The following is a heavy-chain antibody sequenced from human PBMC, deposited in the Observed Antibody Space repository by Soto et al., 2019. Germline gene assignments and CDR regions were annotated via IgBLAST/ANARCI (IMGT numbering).Heavy chain of an antibody. CDR1: GGSISSSSYY. Sequence: KSSETLSLTCTVSGGSISSSSYYWGWIRQPPGKGLEWIGSIYYSGSTYYNPSLKSRVTISVDTSKNQFSLKLSSVTAADTAVYYCARHRMGRWLQSLNWFDPWGQGTLVTVSS. D-gene: IGHD5-12*01. CDR3: ARHRMGRWLQSLNWFDP. V-gene: IGHV4-39*01. J-gene: IGHJ5*02. CDR2: IYYSGST.